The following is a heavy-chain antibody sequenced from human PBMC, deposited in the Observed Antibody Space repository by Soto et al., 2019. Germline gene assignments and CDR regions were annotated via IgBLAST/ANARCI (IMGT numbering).Heavy chain of an antibody. Sequence: EVQLVESGGGLVKPWGSLRLSCAASGFTFTRYSMNWVRQAPGKGLEWVSSISSTTHYIYYAESMRGRFTISRDNAKNAVYLEMNSMRAEDTAVYYCARETEELTSNFDYWGQGTLVTVSS. CDR1: GFTFTRYS. CDR3: ARETEELTSNFDY. J-gene: IGHJ4*02. D-gene: IGHD1-7*01. CDR2: ISSTTHYI. V-gene: IGHV3-21*06.